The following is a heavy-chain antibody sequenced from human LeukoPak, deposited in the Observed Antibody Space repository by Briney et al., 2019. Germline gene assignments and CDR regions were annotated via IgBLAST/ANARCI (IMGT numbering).Heavy chain of an antibody. V-gene: IGHV1-69*13. CDR1: GGTFSSYA. CDR3: ARNDYGDYIFDY. D-gene: IGHD4-17*01. J-gene: IGHJ4*02. Sequence: SVKVSCKVSGGTFSSYAISWVRQAPGQGLEWMGGIIPIFGTANYAQKFQGRVTITADESTSTAYMELSSLRSEDTAVYYCARNDYGDYIFDYWGQGTLATVSS. CDR2: IIPIFGTA.